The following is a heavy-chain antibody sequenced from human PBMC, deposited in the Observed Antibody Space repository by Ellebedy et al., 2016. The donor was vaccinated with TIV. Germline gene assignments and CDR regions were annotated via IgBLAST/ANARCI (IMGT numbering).Heavy chain of an antibody. CDR3: ARGLAVAGTSHY. CDR1: GYTFSGYY. Sequence: ASVKVSCKASGYTFSGYYVHWVRQAPGQGLEWMGYINPNTGGTNYAQQFQGRVTMTRDTSISTAYMELSRLRSDDAAVYYCARGLAVAGTSHYWGQGTLVTVSS. CDR2: INPNTGGT. V-gene: IGHV1-2*02. J-gene: IGHJ4*02. D-gene: IGHD6-19*01.